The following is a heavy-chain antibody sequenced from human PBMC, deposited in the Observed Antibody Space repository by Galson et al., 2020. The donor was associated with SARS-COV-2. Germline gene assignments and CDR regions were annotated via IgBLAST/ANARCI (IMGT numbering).Heavy chain of an antibody. V-gene: IGHV4-39*01. D-gene: IGHD3-3*01. CDR3: ARRGDTVAWFY. J-gene: IGHJ4*02. CDR2: VLSTAST. CDR1: GGSIKSRSYY. Sequence: SETLSLTCSVSGGSIKSRSYYWGWIRQPPGKGLEWIASVLSTASTAYNPSLKSRVTISVDTSKNQLSLRVTSVTAADAAVYYCARRGDTVAWFYWGQGALVTVSS.